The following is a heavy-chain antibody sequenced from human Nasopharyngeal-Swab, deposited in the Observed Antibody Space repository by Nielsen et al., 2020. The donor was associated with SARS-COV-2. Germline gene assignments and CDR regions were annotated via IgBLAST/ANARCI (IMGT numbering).Heavy chain of an antibody. CDR2: IHYGGSA. D-gene: IGHD4-17*01. CDR3: ARVKLDYGDAWYFDL. CDR1: GDSISRSTYY. V-gene: IGHV4-39*07. Sequence: SETLSLTCTVAGDSISRSTYYWGWIRQSPGKGLEWVANIHYGGSAYFSPSLKSRVSVSVDRATNQFSLKLSSVTAADTAIYYCARVKLDYGDAWYFDLWGRGTLVTVSS. J-gene: IGHJ2*01.